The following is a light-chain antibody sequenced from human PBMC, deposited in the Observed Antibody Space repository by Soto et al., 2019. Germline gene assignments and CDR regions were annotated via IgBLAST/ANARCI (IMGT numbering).Light chain of an antibody. CDR1: QSVRNNF. J-gene: IGKJ3*01. CDR3: QQYGNSPPFT. Sequence: EIVLTQSPGTLSLSPGERATLSCRASQSVRNNFLAWYQQKPGQAPRLLIYGASNRATGIPDRFSGSGSGTDFTLTISRLEPEDFAVYYCQQYGNSPPFTFVPVTKVDIK. CDR2: GAS. V-gene: IGKV3-20*01.